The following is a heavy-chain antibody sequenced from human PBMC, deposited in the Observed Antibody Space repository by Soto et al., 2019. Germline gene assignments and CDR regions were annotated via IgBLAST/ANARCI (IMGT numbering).Heavy chain of an antibody. J-gene: IGHJ4*02. CDR3: ARGYTPRYCSGGSCYRVPLYYFDY. Sequence: TLSLTCAVYGGSFSGYSWAWIGKPQGKGLGGFGEINHSGSTNYNPSLKSRVTISVDTSKNQFSLKLSSVTAADTAVYYCARGYTPRYCSGGSCYRVPLYYFDYWGQGTLVTVSS. CDR2: INHSGST. D-gene: IGHD2-15*01. CDR1: GGSFSGYS. V-gene: IGHV4-34*01.